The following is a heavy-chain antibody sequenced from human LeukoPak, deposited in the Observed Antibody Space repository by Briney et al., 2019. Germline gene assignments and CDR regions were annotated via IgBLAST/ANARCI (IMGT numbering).Heavy chain of an antibody. J-gene: IGHJ4*02. CDR3: TTDGYDFWPFDY. V-gene: IGHV3-15*01. CDR1: GFTFSSYW. CDR2: IKSKTDGGTT. D-gene: IGHD3-3*01. Sequence: GGSLRLSCAASGFTFSSYWMSWVRQAPGKGLEWVGRIKSKTDGGTTDYAAPVKGRFTISRDDSKNTLYLQMNSLKTEDTAVYYCTTDGYDFWPFDYWGQGTLVTVSS.